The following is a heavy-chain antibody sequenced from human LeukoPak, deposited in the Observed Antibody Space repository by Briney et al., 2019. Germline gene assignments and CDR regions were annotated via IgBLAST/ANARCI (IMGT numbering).Heavy chain of an antibody. D-gene: IGHD3-16*02. CDR2: ISGSGGST. Sequence: GSLRLSCAASGFTFSSYAMSWVRQAPGKGLEWVSAISGSGGSTYYADSVKGPFTISRDNSKNTLYLQMNSLRAEDTAVYYCARDPYKHYDYVWGSYRYFDYWGQGTLVTVSS. J-gene: IGHJ4*02. V-gene: IGHV3-23*01. CDR1: GFTFSSYA. CDR3: ARDPYKHYDYVWGSYRYFDY.